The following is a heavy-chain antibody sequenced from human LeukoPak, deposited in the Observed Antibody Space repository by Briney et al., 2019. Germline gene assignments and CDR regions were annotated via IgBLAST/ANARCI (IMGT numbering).Heavy chain of an antibody. CDR2: IKEDGSEK. J-gene: IGHJ4*02. CDR1: GFTFSGYW. D-gene: IGHD5-24*01. CDR3: AKDPRDGYNGNYFDY. Sequence: GGSLRLSCAASGFTFSGYWMSWVRQAPGKGLEWVANIKEDGSEKYYVDSVMGRFTISRDNAKNSLYLQMNSLRAEDTAVYYCAKDPRDGYNGNYFDYWGQGTLVTVSS. V-gene: IGHV3-7*01.